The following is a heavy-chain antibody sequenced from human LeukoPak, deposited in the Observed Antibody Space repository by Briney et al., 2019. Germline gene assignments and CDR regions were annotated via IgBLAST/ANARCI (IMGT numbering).Heavy chain of an antibody. CDR1: GGSISSGGYY. J-gene: IGHJ6*02. CDR3: ARDRSTVRGVITPGYYYYYGMDV. CDR2: IYYSGST. D-gene: IGHD3-10*01. V-gene: IGHV4-31*03. Sequence: SQTLSLTCTVSGGSISSGGYYWSWIRQHPGKGLEWIGYIYYSGSTYYNPSLKSRVTMSVDTSKNQFSLKLSSVTAADTAVYYCARDRSTVRGVITPGYYYYYGMDVWGQGTTVTVSS.